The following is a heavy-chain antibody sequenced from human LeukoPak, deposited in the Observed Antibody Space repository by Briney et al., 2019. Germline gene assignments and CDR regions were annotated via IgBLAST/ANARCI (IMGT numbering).Heavy chain of an antibody. CDR3: ARHVITMVRGVISSYYYYYMDV. CDR1: GGSISSSSYY. J-gene: IGHJ6*03. D-gene: IGHD3-10*01. V-gene: IGHV4-39*01. CDR2: INHSGST. Sequence: PSETLSLTCTVSGGSISSSSYYWGWIRQPPGKGLEWIGEINHSGSTNYNPSLKSRVTISVDTSKNQFSLKLSSVTAADTAVYYCARHVITMVRGVISSYYYYYMDVWGKGTTVTISS.